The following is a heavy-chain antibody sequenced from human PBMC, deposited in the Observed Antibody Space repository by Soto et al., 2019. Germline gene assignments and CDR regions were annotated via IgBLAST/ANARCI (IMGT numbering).Heavy chain of an antibody. CDR3: ARMASAGTLNWFDP. J-gene: IGHJ5*02. Sequence: QVQLVQSGAEVKKPGASVRVSCRASGYTFSNYDINWVRQATGQGLEWMGWMNPNSGNTGYAQKFQGRVTMTRDASTGTSHLELSSLTSDDTAVYYCARMASAGTLNWFDPWGQGTLVTVSS. D-gene: IGHD6-13*01. CDR1: GYTFSNYD. V-gene: IGHV1-8*01. CDR2: MNPNSGNT.